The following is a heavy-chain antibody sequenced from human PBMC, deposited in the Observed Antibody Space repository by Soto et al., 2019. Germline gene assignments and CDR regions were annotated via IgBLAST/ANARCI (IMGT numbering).Heavy chain of an antibody. J-gene: IGHJ4*02. CDR3: ATSTYYYDSSGESYGGLFDY. Sequence: QVQLQESGPGLVKPSQTLSLTCTVSGGSISSGGYYWSWIRQHPGKGLEWIGYIYYSGSTYYNPSLKRRVTISVDTSKNQFSLKLSSVTAADTAVYYCATSTYYYDSSGESYGGLFDYWGQGTLVTVSS. D-gene: IGHD3-22*01. CDR1: GGSISSGGYY. CDR2: IYYSGST. V-gene: IGHV4-31*03.